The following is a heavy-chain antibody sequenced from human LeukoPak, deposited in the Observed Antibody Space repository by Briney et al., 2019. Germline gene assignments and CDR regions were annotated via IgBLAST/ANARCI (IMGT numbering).Heavy chain of an antibody. CDR1: GFTFSTYW. J-gene: IGHJ4*02. Sequence: GGSLRLSCAASGFTFSTYWMQWVRQVPGKGLVWVSRINNDGSSTSYADSVKGRFTISRDNAKDTLYLQMNSLRAEDTAVYYCAREPSIKLAFLPAIEDYWGQGTLVTVSS. CDR2: INNDGSST. D-gene: IGHD2-2*01. V-gene: IGHV3-74*01. CDR3: AREPSIKLAFLPAIEDY.